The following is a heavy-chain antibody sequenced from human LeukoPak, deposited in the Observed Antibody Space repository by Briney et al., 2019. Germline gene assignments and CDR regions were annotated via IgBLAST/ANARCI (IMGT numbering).Heavy chain of an antibody. CDR2: IWYDGSNK. CDR3: ATGDCGGDCYSSYFDY. D-gene: IGHD2-21*02. CDR1: GFTFSSYG. Sequence: GGSLRLSCAASGFTFSSYGMHWVRQAPGKGLEWVAVIWYDGSNKYYADSVKGRFTISRDNSKSVLYLQMNSLRDEDTAVYYCATGDCGGDCYSSYFDYWGQGTLVTVSS. V-gene: IGHV3-30*02. J-gene: IGHJ4*02.